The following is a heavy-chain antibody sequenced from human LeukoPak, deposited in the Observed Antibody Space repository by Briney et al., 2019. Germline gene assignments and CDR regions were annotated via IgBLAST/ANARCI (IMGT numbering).Heavy chain of an antibody. CDR3: ARFYYDTSGHGAFDI. CDR2: TYYRSKWYN. D-gene: IGHD3-22*01. Sequence: SQALSLTCALSGDSVSSNSAAWTWIRQSPSRGLEWLGRTYYRSKWYNDYAVSVKSRITINPDTSKNQFSLQLNSVTPEDTAVYYCARFYYDTSGHGAFDIWGQGTMVTVSS. V-gene: IGHV6-1*01. J-gene: IGHJ3*02. CDR1: GDSVSSNSAA.